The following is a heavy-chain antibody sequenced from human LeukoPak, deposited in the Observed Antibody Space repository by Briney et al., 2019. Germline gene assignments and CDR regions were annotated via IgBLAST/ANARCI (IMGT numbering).Heavy chain of an antibody. CDR1: GYSFTSYW. CDR2: IYPGDSDT. J-gene: IGHJ4*02. CDR3: ERRGIAVAAHPDY. D-gene: IGHD6-19*01. V-gene: IGHV5-51*01. Sequence: GESLKISCKGSGYSFTSYWIGWVRQMPGKGLEWMGIIYPGDSDTRYSPSFQGQVTISADKSISTAYLQWSSLKASDTAMYYCERRGIAVAAHPDYWGQGTLVTVSS.